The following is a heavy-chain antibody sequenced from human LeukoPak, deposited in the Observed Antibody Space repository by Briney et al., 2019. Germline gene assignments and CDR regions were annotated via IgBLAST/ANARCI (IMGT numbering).Heavy chain of an antibody. CDR2: INPNSGGT. CDR3: ARSRSSGWYPAFDI. CDR1: GYIFTGYY. D-gene: IGHD6-19*01. J-gene: IGHJ3*02. V-gene: IGHV1-2*02. Sequence: GASVKVSCKASGYIFTGYYMHWVRQAPGQGLEWMGWINPNSGGTNYAQKFQGRVTMTRDTSISTAYMELSRLRSDDTAVYYCARSRSSGWYPAFDIWGQGTMVTVSS.